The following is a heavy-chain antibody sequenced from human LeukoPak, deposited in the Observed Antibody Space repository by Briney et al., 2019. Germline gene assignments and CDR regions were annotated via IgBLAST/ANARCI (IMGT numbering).Heavy chain of an antibody. V-gene: IGHV3-21*01. CDR2: ISSSSIYI. CDR1: GFTFSSYS. Sequence: PGGSLRLSCAASGFTFSSYSMNWARQAPGKRLEWVSSISSSSIYIYYADSVKGRFTISRDNAKNSLYLQMNSLRAEDTAVYYCFIEQKTAYDILTNYMDVWGKGTTVTISS. J-gene: IGHJ6*03. CDR3: FIEQKTAYDILTNYMDV. D-gene: IGHD3-9*01.